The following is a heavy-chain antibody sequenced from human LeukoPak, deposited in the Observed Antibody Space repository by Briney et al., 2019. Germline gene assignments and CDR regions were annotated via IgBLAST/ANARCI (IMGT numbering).Heavy chain of an antibody. J-gene: IGHJ4*02. V-gene: IGHV3-30-3*01. D-gene: IGHD2-8*01. CDR2: ISYDGSNK. CDR3: ARCPVYAGSFDY. CDR1: GFTFSSYA. Sequence: GGSLRLSCAASGFTFSSYAMYWVRQAPGKGLEWVAVISYDGSNKYYADSVKGRFTISRDNSKNTLYLQMNSLRAEDTAVYYCARCPVYAGSFDYWGQGTLVTVSS.